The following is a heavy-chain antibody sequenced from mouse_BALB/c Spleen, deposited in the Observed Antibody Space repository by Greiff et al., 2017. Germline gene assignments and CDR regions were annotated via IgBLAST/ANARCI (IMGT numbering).Heavy chain of an antibody. CDR3: ARDPHYYGSSPHWYFDV. Sequence: EVQVVESGGGLVQPGGSLRLSCATSELTFPDYYLSWVRQPPGKALEWLGFFRNKANGYTTEYSASVKGRFTISRDNSQSNLYLQMNTLRAEDSATYYCARDPHYYGSSPHWYFDVWGAGTTVTASS. D-gene: IGHD1-1*01. J-gene: IGHJ1*02. CDR2: FRNKANGYTT. CDR1: ELTFPDYY. V-gene: IGHV7-3*02.